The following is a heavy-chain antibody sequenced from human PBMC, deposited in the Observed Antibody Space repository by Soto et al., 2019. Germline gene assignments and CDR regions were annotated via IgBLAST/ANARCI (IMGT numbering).Heavy chain of an antibody. V-gene: IGHV3-7*03. CDR3: AREEESVGSPPSGFHP. Sequence: AGSLSFSYVGFGFTFGDYWIDWLPHNRGKGLEWVANIKQDGSEKFYVDSVRGRFTISRDNAKNSVYLEMNRLRDEDTGVYYCAREEESVGSPPSGFHPWGQGVQVTVS. CDR2: IKQDGSEK. J-gene: IGHJ5*02. CDR1: GFTFGDYW. D-gene: IGHD3-10*01.